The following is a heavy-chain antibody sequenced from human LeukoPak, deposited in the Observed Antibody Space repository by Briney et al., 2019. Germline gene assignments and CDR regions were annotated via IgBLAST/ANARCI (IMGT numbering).Heavy chain of an antibody. CDR3: ARDAHTGSGTYWGGVDYYYGLDV. Sequence: GGSLRLSCAASGLIVSSNYMSWVRQAPGKGLEWVSVVYGGDTTYYADSVQGRFTISRDNSKNTLYLQMNSLRAEDTAVYYCARDAHTGSGTYWGGVDYYYGLDVWGQGTTVTVSS. D-gene: IGHD3-10*01. CDR1: GLIVSSNY. J-gene: IGHJ6*02. V-gene: IGHV3-66*01. CDR2: VYGGDTT.